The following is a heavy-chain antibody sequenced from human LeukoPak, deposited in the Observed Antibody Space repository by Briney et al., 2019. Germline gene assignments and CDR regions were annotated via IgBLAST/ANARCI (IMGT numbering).Heavy chain of an antibody. Sequence: SETLSLTCIVSGDSMSSYFWSWIRQPPGKGLEWIAYNHDSGTTNYNPSLKSRVTTSIDTSKNQFSLKLNSVTPADTAVYYCARSRGGFGDYGSWFDPWGQGTLVTVSS. V-gene: IGHV4-59*01. CDR3: ARSRGGFGDYGSWFDP. CDR1: GDSMSSYF. D-gene: IGHD4-17*01. J-gene: IGHJ5*02. CDR2: NHDSGTT.